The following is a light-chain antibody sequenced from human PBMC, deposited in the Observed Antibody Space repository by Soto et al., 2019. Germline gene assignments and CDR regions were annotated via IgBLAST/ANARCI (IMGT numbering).Light chain of an antibody. J-gene: IGKJ1*01. V-gene: IGKV4-1*01. CDR2: WSS. Sequence: DIVMTQSPDSLAVSLGERATFNCKSSQSILDRSKNKYYLAWYQQKSVQPPKLLIYWSSLRESGVPDRFTGSGSGTDFTLTISSLQAEDVAVDYCQQYFTSPWTFGQGTKVEI. CDR1: QSILDRSKNKYY. CDR3: QQYFTSPWT.